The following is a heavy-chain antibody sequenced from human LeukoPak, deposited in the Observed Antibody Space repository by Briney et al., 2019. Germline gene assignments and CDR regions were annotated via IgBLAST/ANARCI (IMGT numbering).Heavy chain of an antibody. V-gene: IGHV3-30-3*01. D-gene: IGHD4-17*01. CDR1: GFTFSSYA. CDR2: ISYDGSNK. J-gene: IGHJ4*02. CDR3: ARDSSGEL. Sequence: GRSLRLSCAASGFTFSSYAMHWVRQAPGKGLEWVAVISYDGSNKYYADSVKGRFTISRDNSKNTLYLQMNSLRAEDTAVYYCARDSSGELWGQGTLVTVSS.